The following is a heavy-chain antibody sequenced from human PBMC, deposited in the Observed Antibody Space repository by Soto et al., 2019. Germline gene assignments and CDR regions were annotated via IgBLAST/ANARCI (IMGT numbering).Heavy chain of an antibody. CDR1: GFTFSSYS. D-gene: IGHD3-3*02. Sequence: PGGSLRLSCAASGFTFSSYSMNWVRQAPGKGLEWVSYISSSSSTIYYADSVKGRFTISRDNAKNSLYLQMNSLRDEDTAVYYCARRARINIFGVVTCFDYWGQGTLVTVSS. CDR3: ARRARINIFGVVTCFDY. CDR2: ISSSSSTI. J-gene: IGHJ4*02. V-gene: IGHV3-48*02.